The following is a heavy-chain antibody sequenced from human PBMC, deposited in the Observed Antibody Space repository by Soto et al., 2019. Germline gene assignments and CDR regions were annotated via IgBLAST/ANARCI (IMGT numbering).Heavy chain of an antibody. CDR1: VFTFSSYA. V-gene: IGHV3-23*01. D-gene: IGHD6-6*01. Sequence: GGSLRLACAASVFTFSSYAMNWVRQAPGKGLELVSAISGSGGSTYYADSVKGRFTISRDKSKNTLYLQMNSLRAEDTAVYYCAIQIVTRYSSSLVVRGGINDWGQGTLVTVSS. CDR2: ISGSGGST. CDR3: AIQIVTRYSSSLVVRGGIND. J-gene: IGHJ4*02.